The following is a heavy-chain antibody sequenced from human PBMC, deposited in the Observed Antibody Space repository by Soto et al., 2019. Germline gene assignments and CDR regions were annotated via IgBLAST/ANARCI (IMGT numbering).Heavy chain of an antibody. CDR2: IYDSGST. D-gene: IGHD2-15*01. J-gene: IGHJ4*02. CDR1: GGSISSSSYY. Sequence: QLQLQESGPGLVKSLETLSLTCTVSGGSISSSSYYWGWIRQPPGKGLEWIGSIYDSGSTYYNPSLKSRVTISVDTSKKQFSLKVSSVTAADTAVYYCARHGGYCSGGSCPPGYWGQGTLVTVSS. CDR3: ARHGGYCSGGSCPPGY. V-gene: IGHV4-39*01.